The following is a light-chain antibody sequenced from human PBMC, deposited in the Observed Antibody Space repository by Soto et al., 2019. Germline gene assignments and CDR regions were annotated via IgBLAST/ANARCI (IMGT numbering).Light chain of an antibody. J-gene: IGLJ1*01. CDR3: CSYAGSNTHYV. Sequence: QSVLSQPASVSGSPGQSITISCTGTSSDVVSSNLVSWYQHHPGKAPKLMIYEGGKRPSGVSNRFSGSKSGNSASLTISGLQAEDEADYYCCSYAGSNTHYVFGTGTKVTVL. CDR2: EGG. CDR1: SSDVVSSNL. V-gene: IGLV2-23*01.